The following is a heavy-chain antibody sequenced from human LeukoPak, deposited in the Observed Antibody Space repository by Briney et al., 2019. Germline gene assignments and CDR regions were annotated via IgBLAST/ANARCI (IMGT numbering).Heavy chain of an antibody. CDR3: ARDGDWEWTGVSAFDI. D-gene: IGHD2-21*01. J-gene: IGHJ3*02. V-gene: IGHV1-69*04. CDR2: IIPILGIA. CDR1: GGTFSSYT. Sequence: SVKVSCKASGGTFSSYTISWVRQAPGQGLEWMGRIIPILGIANYAQKFQGRVTITEDKSTRTAYMELSSLRSEDTAVYYCARDGDWEWTGVSAFDIWGKGTMVTVSS.